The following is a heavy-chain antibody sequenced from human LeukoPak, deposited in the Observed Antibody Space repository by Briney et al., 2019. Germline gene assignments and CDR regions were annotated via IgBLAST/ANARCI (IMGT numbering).Heavy chain of an antibody. V-gene: IGHV4-31*03. CDR2: IYYSGST. Sequence: SQTLSLTCTVSGGSISSGGYYWSWIRQHPGKGLEWIGYIYYSGSTYYNPSLKSRVTISVDTSKNQFSLRLSSVTAADTAVYYCARSGDYGDYGNYFDYWGQGTLVTVSS. D-gene: IGHD4-17*01. CDR1: GGSISSGGYY. J-gene: IGHJ4*02. CDR3: ARSGDYGDYGNYFDY.